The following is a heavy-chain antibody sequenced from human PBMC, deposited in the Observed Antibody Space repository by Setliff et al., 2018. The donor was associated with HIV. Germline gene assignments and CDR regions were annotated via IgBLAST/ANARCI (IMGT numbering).Heavy chain of an antibody. D-gene: IGHD2-2*01. J-gene: IGHJ4*02. CDR3: ARHAAGPDGPFDY. Sequence: SETLSLTCTVSGGSISSGSYYWTWIRQPAGKGLQWIGRIHTSGNTNYNPSLKSRVTISVDTSKSQLSLKLSSLTDADTAVYYCARHAAGPDGPFDYWGQGTLVTVSS. CDR1: GGSISSGSYY. V-gene: IGHV4-61*02. CDR2: IHTSGNT.